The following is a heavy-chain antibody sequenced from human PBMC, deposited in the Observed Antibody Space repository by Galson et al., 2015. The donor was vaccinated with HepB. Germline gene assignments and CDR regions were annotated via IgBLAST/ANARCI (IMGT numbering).Heavy chain of an antibody. V-gene: IGHV4-39*01. CDR3: ARRSGFDAFDI. Sequence: SETLSLTCTVSGGSISSSSYYWGWIRQPPGKGLEWIGSIYSSGSTYYNPSLKSRVTISVDTSKNQFSLKLSSVTAADAAVYYCARRSGFDAFDIWGQGTMVTVSS. CDR2: IYSSGST. J-gene: IGHJ3*02. CDR1: GGSISSSSYY.